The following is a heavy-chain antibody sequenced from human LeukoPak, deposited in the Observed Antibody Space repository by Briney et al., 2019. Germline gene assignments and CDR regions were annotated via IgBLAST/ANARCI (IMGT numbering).Heavy chain of an antibody. V-gene: IGHV4-59*12. Sequence: SETLSLTCTVSGGSISSYYWSWIRQPPGKGLEWIGYIYYSGSTNHNPSLKSRVTISVDTSKNQFSLKLSSVTAADTAVYYCARRGGIVVVPAARYAFDIWGQGTMVTVSS. CDR1: GGSISSYY. J-gene: IGHJ3*02. D-gene: IGHD2-2*01. CDR3: ARRGGIVVVPAARYAFDI. CDR2: IYYSGST.